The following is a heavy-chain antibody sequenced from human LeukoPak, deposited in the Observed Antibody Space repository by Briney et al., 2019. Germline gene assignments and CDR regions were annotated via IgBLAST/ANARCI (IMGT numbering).Heavy chain of an antibody. CDR1: GFTFSSYW. Sequence: PGGSLRLSCAASGFTFSSYWMHWVRQAPGKGLMWVSRINTGGSGTSYADSVKGRFTISRDNAKNTLYLQMNSLRADDTAVYYCACLGSGYDYWGQGTLVTVSS. CDR3: ACLGSGYDY. D-gene: IGHD5-12*01. J-gene: IGHJ4*02. V-gene: IGHV3-74*01. CDR2: INTGGSGT.